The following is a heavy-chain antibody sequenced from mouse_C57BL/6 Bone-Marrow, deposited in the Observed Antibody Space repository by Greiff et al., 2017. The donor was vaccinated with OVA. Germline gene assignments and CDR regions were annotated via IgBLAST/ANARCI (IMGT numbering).Heavy chain of an antibody. CDR1: GFTFSSYA. CDR2: ISDGGSYT. V-gene: IGHV5-4*01. Sequence: DVKLVESGGGLVKPGGSLKLSCAASGFTFSSYAMSWVRQTPEKRLEWVATISDGGSYTYYPDNVKGRFTISRDNAKNNLYLQMSHLKSEDTAMYYCARDRAIYYGYDWGQGTLVTVSA. J-gene: IGHJ3*01. CDR3: ARDRAIYYGYD. D-gene: IGHD2-2*01.